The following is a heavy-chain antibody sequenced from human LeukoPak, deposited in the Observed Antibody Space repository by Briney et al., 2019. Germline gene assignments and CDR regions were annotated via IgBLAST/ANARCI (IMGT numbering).Heavy chain of an antibody. CDR2: TYYRSKWY. J-gene: IGHJ3*02. CDR1: GDSVSSNSAA. Sequence: SQTLSLTCAISGDSVSSNSAAWNWIRQSPSRGLEWLGRTYYRSKWYNYAVSVKSRLTINPDTSKNQFSPQLNSVTPEDTAVYYCARGGAGGRAFDIWGQGTMVTVSS. D-gene: IGHD2-15*01. V-gene: IGHV6-1*01. CDR3: ARGGAGGRAFDI.